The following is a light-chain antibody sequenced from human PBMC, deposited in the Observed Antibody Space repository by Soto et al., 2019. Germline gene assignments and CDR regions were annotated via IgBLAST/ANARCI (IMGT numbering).Light chain of an antibody. CDR2: ENN. CDR3: AVWDHSLSGVV. J-gene: IGLJ2*01. V-gene: IGLV1-47*01. CDR1: SSNIGSHG. Sequence: QSALTQPASASGTPGQRVTISCSGSSSNIGSHGVFWYQQLPGTAPKLLIYENNQRPSGVPDRFSASKSGTSASLAISGLRSEDEADYYCAVWDHSLSGVVFGGGTKLTVL.